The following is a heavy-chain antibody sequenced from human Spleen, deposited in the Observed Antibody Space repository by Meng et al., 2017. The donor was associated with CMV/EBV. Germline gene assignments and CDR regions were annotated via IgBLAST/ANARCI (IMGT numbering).Heavy chain of an antibody. Sequence: SETLSLTCTVSGASITSTSYFWDWIRQSPGKVLEWIGSLSYGGSIYYDSSLKSRVTISVDMSKNQFTLGLTSVTAADTAVYYCAKIFPSDYYKYSMDVWGQGTTVTVSS. V-gene: IGHV4-39*06. CDR3: AKIFPSDYYKYSMDV. D-gene: IGHD3-3*01. CDR1: GASITSTSYF. CDR2: LSYGGSI. J-gene: IGHJ6*02.